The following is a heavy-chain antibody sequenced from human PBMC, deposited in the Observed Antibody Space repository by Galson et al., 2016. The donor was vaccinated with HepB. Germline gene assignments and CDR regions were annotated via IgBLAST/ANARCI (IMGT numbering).Heavy chain of an antibody. D-gene: IGHD5-18*01. CDR3: AKCASSYGNDAFDI. J-gene: IGHJ3*02. Sequence: NWVRQAPGKGLEWVSFIAGGGGKIFYADSVKGRFTVSRDNSKNTLYLQMNSLRAEDTALYYCAKCASSYGNDAFDIWGQGTMVTVSS. CDR2: IAGGGGKI. V-gene: IGHV3-23*01.